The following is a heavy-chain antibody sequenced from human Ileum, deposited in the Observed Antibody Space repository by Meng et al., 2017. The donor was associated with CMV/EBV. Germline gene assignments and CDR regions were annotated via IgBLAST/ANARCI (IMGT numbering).Heavy chain of an antibody. V-gene: IGHV3-15*01. CDR1: GLTFSIAW. CDR3: TKGAWVDY. D-gene: IGHD1-26*01. CDR2: IKSNSDGGTA. J-gene: IGHJ4*02. Sequence: GESLKISCTASGLTFSIAWMSWVRQTPEKGLEWVGRIKSNSDGGTADYAVPVRDRFTISRDDSKNTLCLRMDSLRVEDTALYYCTKGAWVDYLGQGTLVTVSS.